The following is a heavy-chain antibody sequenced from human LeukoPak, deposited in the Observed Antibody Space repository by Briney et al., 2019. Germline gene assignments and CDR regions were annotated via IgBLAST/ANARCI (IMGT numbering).Heavy chain of an antibody. CDR2: INPNSGGT. CDR1: GYTFTGYY. J-gene: IGHJ1*01. Sequence: GASVKVSCKASGYTFTGYYMHWVRQAPGQGLEWMGWINPNSGGTNYAQKFQGRVTMTRDTSISTAYMELSRLRSDDTAVYYCARELTTVTTFEYIQHWGQGTLVTVSS. V-gene: IGHV1-2*02. D-gene: IGHD4-17*01. CDR3: ARELTTVTTFEYIQH.